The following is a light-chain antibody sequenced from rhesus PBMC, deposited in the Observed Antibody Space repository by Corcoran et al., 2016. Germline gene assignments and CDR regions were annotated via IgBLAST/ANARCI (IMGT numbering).Light chain of an antibody. V-gene: IGKV3-40*03. J-gene: IGKJ1*01. CDR1: ESVGSY. CDR3: QQYNDLLPT. Sequence: EIVMTQSPATLSLSPGETATLSCRASESVGSYLAWYQQKPGQVPKLLVHSAFFRATGIPDRFSGSGSRTEFTLTISSLEPEDVGVYHCQQYNDLLPTFGRGTKVEIK. CDR2: SAF.